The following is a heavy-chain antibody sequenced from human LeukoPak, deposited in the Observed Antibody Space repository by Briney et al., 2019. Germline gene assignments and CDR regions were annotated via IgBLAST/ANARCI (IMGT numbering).Heavy chain of an antibody. D-gene: IGHD3-16*01. CDR3: AKVGGSYDY. CDR1: DSGFTFSSYA. CDR2: ISGSGGGT. V-gene: IGHV3-23*01. Sequence: GGSLRLSCAASDSGFTFSSYAMSWVRQAPGKGLEWVSGISGSGGGTYYADSVKGRFTISRDNSKNTLYLQMNSLRAEDTAVYYCAKVGGSYDYWGQGTLVTVSS. J-gene: IGHJ4*02.